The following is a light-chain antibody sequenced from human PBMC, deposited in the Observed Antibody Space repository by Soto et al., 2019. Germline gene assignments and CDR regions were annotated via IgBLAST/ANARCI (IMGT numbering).Light chain of an antibody. CDR1: EGVRSN. CDR2: GAS. CDR3: QQYHSSPRT. J-gene: IGKJ1*01. V-gene: IGKV3D-15*01. Sequence: EIVLTQSPATLSVSPGEGATLSCRASEGVRSNLAWYQQKPGQAPRLLIYGASTRATGIPARFSGSGSGTDFTLTISRLEPEDFAVYYCQQYHSSPRTFGQGTKVDIK.